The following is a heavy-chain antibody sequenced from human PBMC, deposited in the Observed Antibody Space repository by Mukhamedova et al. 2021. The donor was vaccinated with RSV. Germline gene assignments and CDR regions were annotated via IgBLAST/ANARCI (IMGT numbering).Heavy chain of an antibody. CDR2: VHYTGTT. Sequence: WAWIRQPPGKGLEWVGHVHYTGTTNYNPSLRSRVTMSLDTSKNHFSLKLTSVPTADTAVYYFARSEWGYKFYFWGQGTLVTVSS. J-gene: IGHJ4*02. D-gene: IGHD5-18*01. CDR3: ARSEWGYKFYF. V-gene: IGHV4-61*03.